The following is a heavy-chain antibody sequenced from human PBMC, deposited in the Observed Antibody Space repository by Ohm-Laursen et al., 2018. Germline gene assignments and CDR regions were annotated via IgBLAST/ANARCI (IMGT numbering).Heavy chain of an antibody. V-gene: IGHV3-30*18. J-gene: IGHJ4*02. CDR1: GFTFKSYG. CDR3: AKDWEQNRHGSSADY. Sequence: SLRLSCAASGFTFKSYGMHWVRQPPSKGLEWLAIISYDGSNTNYADSVKGRFTISRDNSENTLYLQMNSLRAEDTAVYYCAKDWEQNRHGSSADYWGQGTLVTVSS. D-gene: IGHD1-26*01. CDR2: ISYDGSNT.